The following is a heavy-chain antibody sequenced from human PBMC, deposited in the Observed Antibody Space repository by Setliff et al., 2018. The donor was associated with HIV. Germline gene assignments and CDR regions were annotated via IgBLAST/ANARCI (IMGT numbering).Heavy chain of an antibody. D-gene: IGHD3-10*01. Sequence: KTSETLSLTCAVYGGSFSGHYWSWIRQPPGKGLEWIGEINRNGNTNYNPSLKSRVTISVDTSKNQFSLKLSSVTAADTGLYFCARAPNRIGNMVRGVSRAYDIWGQGTVVTVSS. J-gene: IGHJ3*02. CDR2: INRNGNT. V-gene: IGHV4-34*01. CDR1: GGSFSGHY. CDR3: ARAPNRIGNMVRGVSRAYDI.